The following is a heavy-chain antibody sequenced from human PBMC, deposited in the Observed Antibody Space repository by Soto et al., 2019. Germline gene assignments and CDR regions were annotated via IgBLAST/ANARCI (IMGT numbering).Heavy chain of an antibody. CDR2: INPSGGST. J-gene: IGHJ3*02. CDR1: GYTFTSYY. V-gene: IGHV1-46*01. D-gene: IGHD1-26*01. Sequence: ASVKVSCKASGYTFTSYYMHWVRQAPGQGLEWMGIINPSGGSTSYAQKFQGRVTMTRDTSTSTVYMELSSLRAEDTAVYYCARELCGGRCSGSYNDAFDIWGQGTMVTVSS. CDR3: ARELCGGRCSGSYNDAFDI.